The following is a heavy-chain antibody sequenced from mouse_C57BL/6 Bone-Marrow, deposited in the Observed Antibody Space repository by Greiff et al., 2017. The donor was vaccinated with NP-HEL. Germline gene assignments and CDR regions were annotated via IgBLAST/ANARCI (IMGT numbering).Heavy chain of an antibody. CDR1: GYTFTSYG. Sequence: EVQGVESGAELVRPGSSVKMSCKTSGYTFTSYGINWVKPRPGQGLEWIGYIYIGNGYTEYNEKFKGKATLTSDTSSSTAYMQLSSLTSEDSAIYFCARSHYSNYCYAMDYGGQGTSVTVSS. J-gene: IGHJ4*01. CDR3: ARSHYSNYCYAMDY. V-gene: IGHV1-58*01. CDR2: IYIGNGYT. D-gene: IGHD2-5*01.